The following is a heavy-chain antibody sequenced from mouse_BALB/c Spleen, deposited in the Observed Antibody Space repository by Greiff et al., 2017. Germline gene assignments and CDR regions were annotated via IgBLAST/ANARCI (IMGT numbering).Heavy chain of an antibody. V-gene: IGHV3-2*02. J-gene: IGHJ4*01. CDR1: GYSITSDYA. Sequence: EVKLMESGPGLVKPSQSLSLTCTVTGYSITSDYAWNWIRQFPGNKLEWMGYISYSGSTSYNPSLKSRISITRDTSKNQFFLQLNSVTTEDTATYYCARYYRYDVGYYYAMDYWGQGTSVTVSS. CDR2: ISYSGST. D-gene: IGHD2-14*01. CDR3: ARYYRYDVGYYYAMDY.